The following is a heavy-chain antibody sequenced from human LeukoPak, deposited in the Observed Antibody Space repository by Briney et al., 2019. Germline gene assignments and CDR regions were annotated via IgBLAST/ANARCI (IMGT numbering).Heavy chain of an antibody. D-gene: IGHD3-16*01. Sequence: GGSLRLSCAASGFIFSDYYMSWIRQAPGKGLEWVSYISGSSRIYTNYADSVKGRFTISRDNAKNSLYLQMSNLRAEDTAVYFCARGGGLDVWGQGATVTVSS. CDR3: ARGGGLDV. V-gene: IGHV3-11*03. CDR1: GFIFSDYY. CDR2: ISGSSRIYT. J-gene: IGHJ6*02.